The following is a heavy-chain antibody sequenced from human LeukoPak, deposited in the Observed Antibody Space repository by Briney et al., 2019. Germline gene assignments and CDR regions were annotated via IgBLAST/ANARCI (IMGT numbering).Heavy chain of an antibody. Sequence: GASVTVSFKASGYTFTVYYMHWVRQAPGQGLEWMGWINPNSGGTNYAQKFQGRVTMTRDTSISTAYMELSRLRSDDTAVYYCARDPVVTRGYSYDNNYYYGMDVWGQGTTVTASS. J-gene: IGHJ6*02. CDR3: ARDPVVTRGYSYDNNYYYGMDV. V-gene: IGHV1-2*02. CDR2: INPNSGGT. D-gene: IGHD5-18*01. CDR1: GYTFTVYY.